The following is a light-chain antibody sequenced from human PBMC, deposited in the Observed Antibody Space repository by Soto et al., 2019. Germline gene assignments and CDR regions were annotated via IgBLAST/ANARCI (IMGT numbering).Light chain of an antibody. Sequence: EIVLTQSPATLSLSPGERATLSCRASQSVSSSXAWYQPQPGQAPRLLMYEASNRATGIPARFSGSGSGTDXPLTISSXEPEXXXXYXXXXXSXXPPVXXGQGTRLEIK. CDR1: QSVSSS. J-gene: IGKJ5*01. CDR2: EAS. CDR3: XXXSXXPPVX. V-gene: IGKV3-11*01.